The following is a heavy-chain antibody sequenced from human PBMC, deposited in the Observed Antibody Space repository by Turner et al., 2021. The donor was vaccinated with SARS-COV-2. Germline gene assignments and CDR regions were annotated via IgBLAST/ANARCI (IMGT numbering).Heavy chain of an antibody. D-gene: IGHD5-18*01. CDR2: IYYSGNT. CDR3: ARLMDTAMDYYGMDV. CDR1: GGSISSSRYS. V-gene: IGHV4-39*01. J-gene: IGHJ6*02. Sequence: QLQLQESATGLVKPSETLSLTCTVYGGSISSSRYSWGWNRQPPGRGLGMIGSIYYSGNTYYNPSLKSRVTMSVDTSKNQSSLKLSSVTAADTAVYYCARLMDTAMDYYGMDVWGQGTTVTVSS.